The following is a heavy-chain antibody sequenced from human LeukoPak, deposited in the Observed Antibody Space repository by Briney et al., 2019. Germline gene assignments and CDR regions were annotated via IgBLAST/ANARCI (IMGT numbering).Heavy chain of an antibody. J-gene: IGHJ4*02. D-gene: IGHD6-13*01. V-gene: IGHV4-34*01. Sequence: SETLSLTCAVYGGSFSGYYWSWIRQPPGKGLEWIGEINHSGSTNHNPSLKSRVTISVDTYKNQFSLKLSSVTAADTAVYYCARDVIAAAAPDYWGQGTLVTVSS. CDR3: ARDVIAAAAPDY. CDR2: INHSGST. CDR1: GGSFSGYY.